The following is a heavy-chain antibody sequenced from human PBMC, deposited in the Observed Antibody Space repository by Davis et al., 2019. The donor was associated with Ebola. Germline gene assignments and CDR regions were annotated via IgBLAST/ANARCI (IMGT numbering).Heavy chain of an antibody. Sequence: PGGSLRLSCATSGFTFSSYWMTWVRQAPGKGLEWVASIKEDGGEKYYVESVKGRFTISRDNAKNSLYLQMNSLRAEDTAVYYCARGGQQYSFFDYWGQGTLVTVSS. CDR2: IKEDGGEK. J-gene: IGHJ4*02. CDR3: ARGGQQYSFFDY. CDR1: GFTFSSYW. D-gene: IGHD1-1*01. V-gene: IGHV3-7*01.